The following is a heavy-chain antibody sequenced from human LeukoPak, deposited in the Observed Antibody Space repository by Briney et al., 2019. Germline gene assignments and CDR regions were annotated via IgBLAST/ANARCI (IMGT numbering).Heavy chain of an antibody. Sequence: TSDTLSLTCAVYGVSYNRYYWTWIPQAPGRGLEWIGEINPSGRIFYNPSLKSRLTISVDASKNQFSLNLRSLTAADTAVHYCARGRQEVSMIVVVMTAVSYYLDVWGKGTTVTVS. CDR3: ARGRQEVSMIVVVMTAVSYYLDV. D-gene: IGHD3-22*01. J-gene: IGHJ6*03. V-gene: IGHV4-34*01. CDR2: INPSGRI. CDR1: GVSYNRYY.